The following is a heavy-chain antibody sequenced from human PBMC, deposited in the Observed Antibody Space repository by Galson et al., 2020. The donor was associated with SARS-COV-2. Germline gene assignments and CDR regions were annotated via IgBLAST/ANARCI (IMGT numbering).Heavy chain of an antibody. CDR3: TAGHYSL. CDR2: IKKDGSEA. CDR1: GFTISGSL. D-gene: IGHD3-3*01. J-gene: IGHJ3*01. Sequence: GGSLIPSCESPGFTISGSLLNWVRQAPGKGLEWLAHIKKDGSEAYYVDSVRGRFNISRDNTKNSLYLQMNNLRVEDTAVYYCTAGHYSLWGQGTRVTVSS. V-gene: IGHV3-7*01.